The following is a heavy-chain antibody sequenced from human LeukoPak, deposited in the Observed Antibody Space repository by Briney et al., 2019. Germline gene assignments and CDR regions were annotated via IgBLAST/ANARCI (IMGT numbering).Heavy chain of an antibody. V-gene: IGHV3-23*01. CDR1: GFTFNNAW. D-gene: IGHD2-2*01. CDR3: ANSEVGDIVVVPAAPDY. Sequence: GGSLRLSCAASGFTFNNAWMSWVRQAPGKGLEWVSAIGGSGGSTYYADSVKGRFTISRDNSKNTLYLQMNSLRAEDTAVYYCANSEVGDIVVVPAAPDYWGQGTLVTVSS. CDR2: IGGSGGST. J-gene: IGHJ4*02.